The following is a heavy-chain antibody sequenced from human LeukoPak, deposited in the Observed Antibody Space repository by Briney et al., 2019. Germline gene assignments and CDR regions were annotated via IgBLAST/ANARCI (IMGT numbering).Heavy chain of an antibody. CDR3: ARGYIDNLGYSPRSAFDK. J-gene: IGHJ4*02. D-gene: IGHD3-22*01. CDR2: ISSTSRSSYI. V-gene: IGHV3-21*01. CDR1: GFSFGSYS. Sequence: PGGSLRLSCAASGFSFGSYSMNWVRQAPGEGLEWVSSISSTSRSSYIFYAESVEGRFTISRDNTKNSLFLQMNSLIAEDTAVYYCARGYIDNLGYSPRSAFDKWGQGTLVTVSS.